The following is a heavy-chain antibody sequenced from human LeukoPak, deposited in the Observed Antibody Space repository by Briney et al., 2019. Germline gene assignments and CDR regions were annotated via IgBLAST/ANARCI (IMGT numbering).Heavy chain of an antibody. Sequence: SETLSLTCTVSGGSISSYYWSWIRQPPGKGLEWIGYIYYSGSTNYNPPLKSRVTISVDTSKNQFSLKLSSVTAADTAVYYCARHHYGDWFDPWGQGTLVTVSS. CDR3: ARHHYGDWFDP. CDR1: GGSISSYY. V-gene: IGHV4-59*01. J-gene: IGHJ5*02. CDR2: IYYSGST. D-gene: IGHD4-17*01.